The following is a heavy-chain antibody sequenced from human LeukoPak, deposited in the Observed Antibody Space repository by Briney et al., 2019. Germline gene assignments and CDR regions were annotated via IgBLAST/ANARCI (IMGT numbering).Heavy chain of an antibody. D-gene: IGHD6-19*01. CDR2: LSYDGSNK. J-gene: IGHJ4*02. V-gene: IGHV3-33*01. CDR3: ARGLYKNGWYYFDY. CDR1: GFTFSSCA. Sequence: GGSLRLSCAASGFTFSSCAMHWVRQAPGKGLEWVAFLSYDGSNKFYADSVKGRFTISRDNSENTLHLQMNSLKDEDTAVYYCARGLYKNGWYYFDYWGQGTLVTVSS.